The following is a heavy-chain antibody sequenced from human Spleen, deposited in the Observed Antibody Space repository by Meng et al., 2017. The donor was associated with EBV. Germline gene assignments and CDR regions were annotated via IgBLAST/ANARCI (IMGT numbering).Heavy chain of an antibody. CDR1: GGSISSSNW. CDR3: AREVASYNWFDP. CDR2: IYHSGST. V-gene: IGHV4-4*02. J-gene: IGHJ5*02. D-gene: IGHD5-12*01. Sequence: VQRQGSGPGPWKPSGTLSLTCAVPGGSISSSNWWSWVRQPPGKGLEWIGEIYHSGSTNYNPSLKSRVTISVDKSKNQFSLKLSSVTAADTAVYYCAREVASYNWFDPWGQGTLVTVSS.